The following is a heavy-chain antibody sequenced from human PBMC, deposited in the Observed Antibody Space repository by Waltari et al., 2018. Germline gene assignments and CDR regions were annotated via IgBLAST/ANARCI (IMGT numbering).Heavy chain of an antibody. CDR3: ARAYSGKKNPKES. CDR2: INTDGSDT. V-gene: IGHV3-74*03. CDR1: GFTFSSHW. Sequence: EVQLVESGGGLVQPGGSLRLSCAASGFTFSSHWMNWVRQAPGKGLVVVSRINTDGSDTAYADSVRGRFTISRDNAKNTRFLQMNSLRVEDTAVYYCARAYSGKKNPKESWGQGTLVTVSS. J-gene: IGHJ5*02. D-gene: IGHD4-4*01.